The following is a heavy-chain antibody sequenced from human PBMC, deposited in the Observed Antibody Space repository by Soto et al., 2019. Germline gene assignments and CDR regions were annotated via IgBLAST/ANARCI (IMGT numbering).Heavy chain of an antibody. D-gene: IGHD6-19*01. CDR1: GFTLSAYY. CDR2: ISSSGSTI. Sequence: RGSLLVLCAACGFTLSAYYMGRIGQAPGKGLEWVSYISSSGSTIYYADSVKGRFTISRDNAKNSLYLQMNSLRAEDTAVYYCARAAVAGQRGPSWGQGTLVTVSS. V-gene: IGHV3-11*01. CDR3: ARAAVAGQRGPS. J-gene: IGHJ5*02.